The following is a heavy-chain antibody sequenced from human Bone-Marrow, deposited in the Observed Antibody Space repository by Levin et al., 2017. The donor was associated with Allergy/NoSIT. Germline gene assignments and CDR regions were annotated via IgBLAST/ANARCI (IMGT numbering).Heavy chain of an antibody. V-gene: IGHV1-18*01. CDR3: ARERITFLPHYYYYMDV. J-gene: IGHJ6*03. CDR1: GYTFTSYG. Sequence: ASVKVSCKASGYTFTSYGISWVRQAPGQGLEWMGWISAYNGNTNYAQKLQGRVTMTTDTSTSTAYMELRSLRSDDTAVYYCARERITFLPHYYYYMDVWGKGTTVTVSS. CDR2: ISAYNGNT. D-gene: IGHD3-3*02.